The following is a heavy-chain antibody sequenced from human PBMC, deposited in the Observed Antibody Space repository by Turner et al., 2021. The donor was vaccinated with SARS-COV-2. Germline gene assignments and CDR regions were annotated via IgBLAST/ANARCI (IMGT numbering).Heavy chain of an antibody. Sequence: QVQLVQSGAGAKKPGASVKVSCQISGYTLTEFPMYGGRQAPGKGLEWMGGFDPEDGETIYAQNFQGRVTMTEDTSTDTAYMELSSLRSEDTAVYFCATGYQQRVNWFDPWGQGTLVTVSS. CDR2: FDPEDGET. D-gene: IGHD6-13*01. V-gene: IGHV1-24*01. CDR3: ATGYQQRVNWFDP. J-gene: IGHJ5*02. CDR1: GYTLTEFP.